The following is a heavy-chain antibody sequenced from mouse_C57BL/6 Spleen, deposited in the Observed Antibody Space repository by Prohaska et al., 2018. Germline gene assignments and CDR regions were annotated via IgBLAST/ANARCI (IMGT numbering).Heavy chain of an antibody. Sequence: QVQLQQPGAELVKPGASVKMSCKASGYTFTSYCITWVKQRPGQGLVWIGDIYPGSGSTNYNEKFKSKATLTVDTSSSTAYMQLSSLTSEDSAVYDCARRDYYGSSWYFDVWGTGTTVTVSS. V-gene: IGHV1-55*01. D-gene: IGHD1-1*01. CDR3: ARRDYYGSSWYFDV. J-gene: IGHJ1*03. CDR1: GYTFTSYC. CDR2: IYPGSGST.